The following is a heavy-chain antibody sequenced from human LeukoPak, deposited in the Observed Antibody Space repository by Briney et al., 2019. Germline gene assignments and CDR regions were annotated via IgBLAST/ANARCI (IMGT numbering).Heavy chain of an antibody. CDR3: ARAQTGHDFWIVDV. Sequence: GGSLRLSCAASGFTFSSYAMSWVRQAPGKGLEWVSAISGSGGSTYYADSVKGRFTISRDNAKNSLYLQMTSLRAEGTAMYYCARAQTGHDFWIVDVWGQGTTVTVSS. D-gene: IGHD3-3*01. J-gene: IGHJ6*02. V-gene: IGHV3-23*01. CDR2: ISGSGGST. CDR1: GFTFSSYA.